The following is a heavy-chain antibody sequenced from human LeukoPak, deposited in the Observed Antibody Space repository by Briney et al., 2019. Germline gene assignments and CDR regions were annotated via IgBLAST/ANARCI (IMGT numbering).Heavy chain of an antibody. J-gene: IGHJ4*02. Sequence: PGGSLRLSCEASGFTFSRTWMHWVRQGPGKGLLWLSRIESGGTTMYAESVKGRFTISRDNAKNTIYLQMNSLRAEDTAVYYCARDAEWEDYHYFDYWGQGTLVTVSS. CDR2: IESGGTT. V-gene: IGHV3-74*03. CDR1: GFTFSRTW. D-gene: IGHD1-26*01. CDR3: ARDAEWEDYHYFDY.